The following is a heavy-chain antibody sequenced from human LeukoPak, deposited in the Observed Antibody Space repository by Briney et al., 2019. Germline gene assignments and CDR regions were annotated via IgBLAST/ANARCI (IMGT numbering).Heavy chain of an antibody. CDR3: ARLRDGYNGGGVDY. J-gene: IGHJ4*02. CDR2: IYTSGST. CDR1: GGSISSGSYH. D-gene: IGHD5-24*01. V-gene: IGHV4-61*02. Sequence: SETLSLTCTVSGGSISSGSYHWSWIRQPAGKGLEWIGRIYTSGSTNYNPSLKSRVTISGDTSKNQFSLRLSSVTAADTAVYYCARLRDGYNGGGVDYWGQGTLVTVSS.